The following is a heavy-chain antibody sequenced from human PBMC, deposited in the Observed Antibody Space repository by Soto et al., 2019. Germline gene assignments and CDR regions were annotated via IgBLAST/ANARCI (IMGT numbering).Heavy chain of an antibody. V-gene: IGHV1-3*01. D-gene: IGHD2-2*01. Sequence: GASVKVSCKASGYTFTSYAMHWVRQAPGQRLEWMGWINAGNGNTKYSQKFQGRVTITRDTSASTAYMELSSLRSEDTAVYYCAREPPAATSPYNWFDPWGQGTLVTVSS. CDR2: INAGNGNT. J-gene: IGHJ5*02. CDR1: GYTFTSYA. CDR3: AREPPAATSPYNWFDP.